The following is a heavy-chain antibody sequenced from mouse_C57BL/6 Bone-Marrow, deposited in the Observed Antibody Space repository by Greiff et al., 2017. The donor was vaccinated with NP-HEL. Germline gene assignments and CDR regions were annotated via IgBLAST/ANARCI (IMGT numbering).Heavy chain of an antibody. CDR3: TRDRGVAVYYYAMDY. V-gene: IGHV5-9-1*02. CDR1: GFTFSSYA. Sequence: EVKLMESGAGLVKPGGSLKLSCAASGFTFSSYAMSWVRQTPEKRLEWVAYISSGGDYIYYADTVKGRFTISRDNARNTLYLQMSSLKSEDTAMYYCTRDRGVAVYYYAMDYWGQGTSVTVSS. CDR2: ISSGGDYI. J-gene: IGHJ4*01. D-gene: IGHD1-1*01.